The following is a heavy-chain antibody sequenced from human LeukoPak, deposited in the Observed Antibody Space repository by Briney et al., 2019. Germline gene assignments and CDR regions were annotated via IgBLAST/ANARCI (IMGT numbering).Heavy chain of an antibody. CDR3: SRESGPFSPFGY. J-gene: IGHJ4*02. CDR2: ISLTGLT. V-gene: IGHV4-4*02. Sequence: PSETLSLTCGVSGGSISNTNWWSWVRQPPGQGLEWIGEISLTGLTHYNPSLESRVTVSLDKSKNQLSLNLTSVTAADTAVYYCSRESGPFSPFGYWGQGTLVTVTS. D-gene: IGHD1-26*01. CDR1: GGSISNTNW.